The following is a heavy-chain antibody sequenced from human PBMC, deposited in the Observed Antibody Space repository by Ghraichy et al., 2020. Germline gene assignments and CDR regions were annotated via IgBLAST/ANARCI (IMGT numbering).Heavy chain of an antibody. CDR3: AKGTMVNDYSYSFAMDV. Sequence: GGSLRLSCAASGFTFRSYAMSWVRQAPRKGLEWVSTIIGSGDSKNSADSVQGRFTISRDNSKNTLYLQMNNLRAEDAAVYYCAKGTMVNDYSYSFAMDVWGQGTTVTVSS. CDR2: IIGSGDSK. V-gene: IGHV3-23*01. J-gene: IGHJ6*02. D-gene: IGHD3-16*01. CDR1: GFTFRSYA.